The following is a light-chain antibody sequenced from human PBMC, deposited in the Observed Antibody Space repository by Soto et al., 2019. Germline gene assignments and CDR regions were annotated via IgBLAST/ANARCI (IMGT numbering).Light chain of an antibody. V-gene: IGLV2-8*01. CDR3: SSYAGSNKVV. Sequence: QSVLTQPPSASGSPGQSVTISCTGTSSDVGGYNYVSWYQQHPGKAPKLMICEVSKRPSGVPDRFSGSKSGNTASLTVSGLQAEDEADYYCSSYAGSNKVVFGGGTKLTVL. CDR1: SSDVGGYNY. CDR2: EVS. J-gene: IGLJ2*01.